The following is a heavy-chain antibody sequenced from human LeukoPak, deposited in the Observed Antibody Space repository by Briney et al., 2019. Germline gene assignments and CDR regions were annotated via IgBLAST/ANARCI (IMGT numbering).Heavy chain of an antibody. CDR2: INHRGDA. Sequence: SETLSLTCAVYGGSFSSYYWSWIRQYPGKGLEWIAEINHRGDANYNASVKSRVTISVDTSKNQFSLKLTSLTAADTAVYFCARGPTISETGYFDSWGQGTLVTVSS. J-gene: IGHJ4*03. D-gene: IGHD1-1*01. V-gene: IGHV4-34*01. CDR3: ARGPTISETGYFDS. CDR1: GGSFSSYY.